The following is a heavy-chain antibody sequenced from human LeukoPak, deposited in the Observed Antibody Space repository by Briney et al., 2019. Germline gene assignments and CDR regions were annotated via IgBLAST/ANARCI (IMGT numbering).Heavy chain of an antibody. CDR1: GYTFTSYG. V-gene: IGHV1-46*01. CDR2: INPTGGST. Sequence: ASVKVSCKASGYTFTSYGISWVRQAPGKGLEWMGLINPTGGSTSYAQKFQGRVTMTRDMSTSTDYMELSSLRSEDTAVYYCARDNSVEDTAWWFDPWGQGTLVTVSS. D-gene: IGHD4-23*01. CDR3: ARDNSVEDTAWWFDP. J-gene: IGHJ5*02.